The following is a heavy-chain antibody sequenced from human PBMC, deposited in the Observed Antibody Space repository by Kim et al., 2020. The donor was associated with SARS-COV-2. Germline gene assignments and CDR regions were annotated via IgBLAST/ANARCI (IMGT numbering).Heavy chain of an antibody. CDR1: GFTFSSYA. CDR2: ISGSGGST. V-gene: IGHV3-23*01. CDR3: AKDLPNYYGSGGFNNFYSYDGMDV. D-gene: IGHD3-10*01. Sequence: GGSLRLSCAASGFTFSSYAMSWVRQAPGKGLEWVSAISGSGGSTYYADSVKGRFTISRDNSKNTLYLQMNSLRAEDTAVYYCAKDLPNYYGSGGFNNFYSYDGMDVWGQGTTVTVSS. J-gene: IGHJ6*02.